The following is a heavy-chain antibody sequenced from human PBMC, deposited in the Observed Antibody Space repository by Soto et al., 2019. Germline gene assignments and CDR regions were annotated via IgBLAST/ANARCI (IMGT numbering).Heavy chain of an antibody. V-gene: IGHV5-51*01. J-gene: IGHJ6*02. D-gene: IGHD3-16*01. CDR1: GYTFTTYW. Sequence: VESLKISCKGSGYTFTTYWIGWVRQMPGKGLEWMGIINPDDSDTKYSQSFQGQVTISADKSISTAYLQWSSLKTSDTAMYYCAVNGGGRDMDVWGQGTTVTVSS. CDR2: INPDDSDT. CDR3: AVNGGGRDMDV.